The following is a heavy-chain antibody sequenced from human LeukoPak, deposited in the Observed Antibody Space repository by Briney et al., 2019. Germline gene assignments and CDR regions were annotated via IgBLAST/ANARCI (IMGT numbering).Heavy chain of an antibody. V-gene: IGHV3-7*02. Sequence: GGSLRLSCAASGFTFSTFWMSWVRQAPGKGLEWVAHIYQDGSEKYYVDSVKGRFTVSRDNAKNSLYLQMNNLRAEDTAVYYCARVKLVSYYFDYWGQGTLVTVSS. CDR2: IYQDGSEK. CDR3: ARVKLVSYYFDY. CDR1: GFTFSTFW. D-gene: IGHD6-13*01. J-gene: IGHJ4*02.